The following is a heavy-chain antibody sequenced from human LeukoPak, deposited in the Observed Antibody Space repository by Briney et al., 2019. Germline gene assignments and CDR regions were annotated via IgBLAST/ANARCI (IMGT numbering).Heavy chain of an antibody. CDR2: IYYSGST. CDR3: ARDSSGWYRWFDP. J-gene: IGHJ5*02. V-gene: IGHV4-59*01. CDR1: GGSISSYY. Sequence: SETLSLTCTVSGGSISSYYWSWLRQPPGKGLEWIGYIYYSGSTNYNPSLKSRVTISVDTSKNQFSLKLSSVTAADTAVYYCARDSSGWYRWFDPWGQGTLVTVSS. D-gene: IGHD6-19*01.